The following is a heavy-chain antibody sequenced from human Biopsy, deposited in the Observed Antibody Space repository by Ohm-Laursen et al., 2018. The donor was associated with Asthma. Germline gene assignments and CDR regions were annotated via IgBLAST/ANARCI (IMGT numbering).Heavy chain of an antibody. CDR1: GYTFNSAG. CDR3: ARAVDYSHYYGIDV. J-gene: IGHJ6*02. Sequence: ASVKVSCKTSGYTFNSAGITWVRQAPGQGLEWMGWISVYNGNTEVTQKLQDRVTMITDTSTSTAYMELRSLRSDDTAVYFCARAVDYSHYYGIDVWAKGPRSPSP. D-gene: IGHD3-10*01. V-gene: IGHV1-18*01. CDR2: ISVYNGNT.